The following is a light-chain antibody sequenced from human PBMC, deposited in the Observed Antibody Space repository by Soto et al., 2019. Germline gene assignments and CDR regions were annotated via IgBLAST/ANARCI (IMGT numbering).Light chain of an antibody. V-gene: IGKV3-20*01. CDR1: QTVSSTY. J-gene: IGKJ5*01. CDR2: GAS. CDR3: QQYNNWLAIT. Sequence: IVLTQSPGTLSLSPGETATLSCRASQTVSSTYLAWYQHKPGRAPRLLIDGASSRAAGIPDRFSGSGSGTEFTLTISSLQSEDFAVYYCQQYNNWLAITFGQGTRLEIK.